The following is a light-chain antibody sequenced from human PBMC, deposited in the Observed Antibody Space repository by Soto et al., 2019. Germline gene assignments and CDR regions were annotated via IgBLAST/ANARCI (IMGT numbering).Light chain of an antibody. CDR2: GES. V-gene: IGKV3-15*01. J-gene: IGKJ5*01. Sequence: EIVMTQAPATLSVSPGGRATLSCGASQRISDTLAWYQQKPGQAPRLLIYGESTRATGFPARFSGSGSGTDFTLTISSLEPEDFAVYYCQQYGSSPPITFGQGTRLEI. CDR3: QQYGSSPPIT. CDR1: QRISDT.